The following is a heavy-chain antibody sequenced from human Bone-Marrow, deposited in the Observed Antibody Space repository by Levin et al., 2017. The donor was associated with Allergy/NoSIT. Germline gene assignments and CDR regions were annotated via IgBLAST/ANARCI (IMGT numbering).Heavy chain of an antibody. Sequence: ASVKVSCKASGYTFTNYIIAWVRQAPGQGLEWMGGISAYDGDTNFAQKFQGRVTLTTDSSTSTAYMELRSLRSDDTAVYYCARVGSDSWYGEYFDSWGQGTLVTVSS. V-gene: IGHV1-18*01. CDR2: ISAYDGDT. CDR3: ARVGSDSWYGEYFDS. J-gene: IGHJ4*02. D-gene: IGHD3-10*01. CDR1: GYTFTNYI.